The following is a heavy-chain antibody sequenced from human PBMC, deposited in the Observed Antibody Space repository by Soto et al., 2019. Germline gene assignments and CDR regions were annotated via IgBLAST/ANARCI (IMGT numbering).Heavy chain of an antibody. V-gene: IGHV3-73*02. CDR2: VRSKAYRYAT. D-gene: IGHD3-10*01. J-gene: IGHJ5*02. Sequence: EVQLVESGGGLVQPGGSLKLSCAASGFIFSDSALHWVRQASGKGLEWVGRVRSKAYRYATAYGASVKGRFTISRDNAKNSLYLQMNSLRAEDTAVYYCARDKASMVRGAHRRGDWFDPWGQGTLVTVSS. CDR1: GFIFSDSA. CDR3: ARDKASMVRGAHRRGDWFDP.